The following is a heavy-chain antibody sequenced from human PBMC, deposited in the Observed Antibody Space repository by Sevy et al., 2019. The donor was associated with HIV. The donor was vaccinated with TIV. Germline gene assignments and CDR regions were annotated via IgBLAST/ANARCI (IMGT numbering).Heavy chain of an antibody. V-gene: IGHV5-10-1*01. CDR1: GYSFTSYW. D-gene: IGHD6-19*01. CDR2: IEPSDSYT. Sequence: GESLKISCKGSGYSFTSYWISWVRQMPGKGLEWMGCIEPSDSYTNYSPSFQGHVIISADKSISTAYLQWSSLKAADTAMYYCARLSSGSNYYYYYMDVWGKGTTVTVSS. J-gene: IGHJ6*03. CDR3: ARLSSGSNYYYYYMDV.